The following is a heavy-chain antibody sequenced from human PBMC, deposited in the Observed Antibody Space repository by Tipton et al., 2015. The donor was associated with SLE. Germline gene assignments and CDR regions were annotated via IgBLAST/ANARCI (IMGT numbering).Heavy chain of an antibody. J-gene: IGHJ4*02. CDR1: GGSISSGSYY. CDR3: ARLTGTTGY. Sequence: LSLTCTVSGGSISSGSYYWSWIRQPAGKGLEWIGSIYYSGSTYYNPSLKSRVTISVDTSKNQFSLKLSSVTAADTAVYYCARLTGTTGYWGQGTLVTVSS. V-gene: IGHV4-39*01. D-gene: IGHD1-7*01. CDR2: IYYSGST.